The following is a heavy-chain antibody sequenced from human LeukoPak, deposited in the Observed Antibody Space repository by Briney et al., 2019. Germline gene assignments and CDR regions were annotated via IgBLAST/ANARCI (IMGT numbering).Heavy chain of an antibody. CDR1: GGSISSYY. D-gene: IGHD3-3*01. CDR3: ARGEYDFWSGFGDLDYGMDV. V-gene: IGHV4-59*01. Sequence: SETLSLTCTVSGGSISSYYWSWIRQPPGKGLEWIGYIYYSGGTNYNPSLKSRVTISVDTSKNQFSLKLSSVTAADTAVYYCARGEYDFWSGFGDLDYGMDVWGQGTTVTVSS. J-gene: IGHJ6*02. CDR2: IYYSGGT.